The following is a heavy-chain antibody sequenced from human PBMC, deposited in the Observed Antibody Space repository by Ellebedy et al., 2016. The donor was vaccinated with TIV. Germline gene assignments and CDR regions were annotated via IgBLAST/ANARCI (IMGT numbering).Heavy chain of an antibody. Sequence: SETLSLXXTVSGISISSYYWSWIRQPPGKGLEWIGYIYYSGSTNYNPSLKSRVTISVDTSKNQFSLKLSSVTAADTAVYYCARDLGVSDYWGQGTLVTVSS. D-gene: IGHD2-21*01. CDR1: GISISSYY. V-gene: IGHV4-59*01. CDR2: IYYSGST. CDR3: ARDLGVSDY. J-gene: IGHJ4*02.